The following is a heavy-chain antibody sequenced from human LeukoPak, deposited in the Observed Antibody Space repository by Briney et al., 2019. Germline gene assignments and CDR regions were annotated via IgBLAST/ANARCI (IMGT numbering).Heavy chain of an antibody. V-gene: IGHV3-23*01. Sequence: GGSLRLSCAASGFTFSSYAMSWVRQAPGTGLEWISAISGSGGSTYYADSVKGRFTISRDNSKNTLYLQMNSLRAEDTAVYYCAAYYYYNSSGYPFDYWGQGTLVTVSS. D-gene: IGHD3-22*01. CDR3: AAYYYYNSSGYPFDY. CDR2: ISGSGGST. CDR1: GFTFSSYA. J-gene: IGHJ4*02.